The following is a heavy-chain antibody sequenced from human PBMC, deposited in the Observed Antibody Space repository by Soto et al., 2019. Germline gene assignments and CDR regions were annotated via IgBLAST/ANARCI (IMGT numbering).Heavy chain of an antibody. J-gene: IGHJ5*02. CDR3: ARTRYNWNYGDWFDP. CDR1: GGSFSGYY. V-gene: IGHV4-34*01. D-gene: IGHD1-7*01. CDR2: INHSGST. Sequence: PSETLSLTCAVYGGSFSGYYWSWIRQPPGKGLEWIGEINHSGSTNYNPSLKSRVTISVDTSKNQFSLKLSSVTAADTAVYYCARTRYNWNYGDWFDPWGQGTLVTSPQ.